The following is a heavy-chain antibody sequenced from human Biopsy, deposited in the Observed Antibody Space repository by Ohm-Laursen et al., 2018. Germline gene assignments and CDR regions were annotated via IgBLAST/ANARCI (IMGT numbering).Heavy chain of an antibody. J-gene: IGHJ3*02. CDR3: ARGSGGLAYCGGDCYSHAFEI. CDR2: IKYDGSEK. V-gene: IGHV3-7*01. CDR1: GFTFSSYW. Sequence: GSLRLSCAASGFTFSSYWMSWVRQAPGKGLEWVANIKYDGSEKSCVDSVKGRFTISRDNAKNSLYLQMYSLRAEDTAVYYCARGSGGLAYCGGDCYSHAFEIWGQGTLVTVSS. D-gene: IGHD2-21*02.